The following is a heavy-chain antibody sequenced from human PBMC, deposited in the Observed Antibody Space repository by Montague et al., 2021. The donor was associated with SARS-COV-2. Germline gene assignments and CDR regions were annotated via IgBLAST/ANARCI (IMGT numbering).Heavy chain of an antibody. CDR3: ARSSGDTAMVHGYYYYYMDV. CDR2: ISSSSSTI. CDR1: GFTFSSYS. V-gene: IGHV3-48*02. J-gene: IGHJ6*03. Sequence: SRRLSCAASGFTFSSYSMNWVRQAPGKGLEWVSYISSSSSTIYYADSVKGRFTISRDNAKNSLYLQMNSLRDEDTAVYYCARSSGDTAMVHGYYYYYMDVWGKGTTVTVPS. D-gene: IGHD5-18*01.